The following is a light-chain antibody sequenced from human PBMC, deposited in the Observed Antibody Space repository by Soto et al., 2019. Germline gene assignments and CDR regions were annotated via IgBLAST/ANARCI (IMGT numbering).Light chain of an antibody. Sequence: DIQMTQSPSTLSASVGDRVTITCRASQSISNWLAWYQQKPGKAPKLLIYKASSLESEVPSRFSGSGSGTEFTLTISSLQPDDFASYDCQQYNGYSPWTFGQGTKVEIK. CDR3: QQYNGYSPWT. J-gene: IGKJ1*01. CDR1: QSISNW. V-gene: IGKV1-5*03. CDR2: KAS.